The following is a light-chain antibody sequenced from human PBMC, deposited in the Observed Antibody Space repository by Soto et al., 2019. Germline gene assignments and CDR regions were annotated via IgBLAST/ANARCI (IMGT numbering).Light chain of an antibody. Sequence: EIVLTQSRGTLSLSPGERATLSCRASQSVSSSYLAWYQQKPGQAPMPLIYGASSRAIGIPDRFSGSGSGTDFTLTISRLEPEDFAVYYCQQYGSSPWTFGPGTKVEIK. CDR3: QQYGSSPWT. CDR1: QSVSSSY. J-gene: IGKJ1*01. V-gene: IGKV3-20*01. CDR2: GAS.